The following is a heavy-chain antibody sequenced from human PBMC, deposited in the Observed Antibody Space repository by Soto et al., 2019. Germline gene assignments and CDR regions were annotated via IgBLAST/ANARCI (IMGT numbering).Heavy chain of an antibody. D-gene: IGHD2-8*01. CDR1: GFTFSTSV. CDR3: AKRWSNGYLDH. V-gene: IGHV3-30*18. Sequence: GGSLSLSCTASGFTFSTSVINWVRQAPGKGLEWVALVSTDGSMKFYADSVKGRFTISRDNSKNTVSLQMNSLRGEDTAVYYCAKRWSNGYLDHWGQGTLVTVSS. J-gene: IGHJ4*02. CDR2: VSTDGSMK.